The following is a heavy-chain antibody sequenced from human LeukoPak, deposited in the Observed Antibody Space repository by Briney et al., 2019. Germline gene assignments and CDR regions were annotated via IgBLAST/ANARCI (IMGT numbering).Heavy chain of an antibody. CDR3: ARAAYDSSWSLTS. CDR1: GFTFSSYA. V-gene: IGHV3-30*04. D-gene: IGHD6-13*01. J-gene: IGHJ5*02. Sequence: GGSLRLSCAASGFTFSSYAMHWVRQAPGKGLEWVAVISYDGSNKYYADSVMGRFTISRDNSKNTLYLQMNSLRAEDTAVYYCARAAYDSSWSLTSWGQGTLVTVSS. CDR2: ISYDGSNK.